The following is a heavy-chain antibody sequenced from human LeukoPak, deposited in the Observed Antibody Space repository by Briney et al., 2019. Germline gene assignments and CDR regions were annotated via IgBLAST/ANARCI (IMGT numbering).Heavy chain of an antibody. CDR1: GFPFSDFH. J-gene: IGHJ4*02. V-gene: IGHV3-11*04. D-gene: IGHD3-22*01. CDR2: ITSGGGFK. Sequence: GGSLRLSCVGAGFPFSDFHMSWIRQAPGKGLEWVLYITSGGGFKYYADSVKGRFSISRDDSKNSVFLQMNSLRVEDTAVYYCARVRPGSSGSYYRTSWGQGTLVTVSS. CDR3: ARVRPGSSGSYYRTS.